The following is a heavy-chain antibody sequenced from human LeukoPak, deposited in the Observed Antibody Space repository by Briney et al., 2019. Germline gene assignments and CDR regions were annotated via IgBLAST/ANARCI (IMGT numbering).Heavy chain of an antibody. J-gene: IGHJ4*02. CDR3: ARQTGSGLFTLP. Sequence: PSETLSLTCTVSGVSISSSNSYWGWIRQPPGKGLEWIGSIYYTGNTYYNASLKRRVTISIDTSKNQISLRLTSVTVTDTAMYYCARQTGSGLFTLPGGQGTLVTVSS. D-gene: IGHD3/OR15-3a*01. CDR2: IYYTGNT. CDR1: GVSISSSNSY. V-gene: IGHV4-39*01.